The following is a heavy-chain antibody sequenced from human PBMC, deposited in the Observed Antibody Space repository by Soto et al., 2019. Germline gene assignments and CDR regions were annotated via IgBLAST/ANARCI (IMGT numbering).Heavy chain of an antibody. J-gene: IGHJ4*02. V-gene: IGHV3-48*02. CDR3: ARDWNYGIDY. CDR1: GFTFSRYS. Sequence: GGSLRLSCAASGFTFSRYSVNWVRQSPGKGLEWISYISSSSSAIYYADSVKGRFTISRDNAKNSLYLQMNSLRDEDTAVYYCARDWNYGIDYWGQGTLVTVSS. D-gene: IGHD1-7*01. CDR2: ISSSSSAI.